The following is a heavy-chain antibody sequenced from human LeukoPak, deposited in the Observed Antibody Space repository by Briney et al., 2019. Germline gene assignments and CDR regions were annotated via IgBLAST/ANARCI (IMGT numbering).Heavy chain of an antibody. J-gene: IGHJ4*02. D-gene: IGHD5-12*01. CDR1: GYTLTELS. CDR3: ARDSAYSGYDLGFDY. Sequence: RASVKVSCKVSGYTLTELSMHWVRQAPGKGLEWMGGFDPEDGETIYAQKFQGRVTMTEDTSTDTAYMELSSLRSEDTAVYYCARDSAYSGYDLGFDYWGQGTLVTVSS. V-gene: IGHV1-24*01. CDR2: FDPEDGET.